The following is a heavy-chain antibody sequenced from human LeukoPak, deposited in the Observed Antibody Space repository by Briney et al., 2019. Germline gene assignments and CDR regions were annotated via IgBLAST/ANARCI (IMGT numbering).Heavy chain of an antibody. J-gene: IGHJ5*02. V-gene: IGHV1-18*01. CDR3: ARDSFRHYYDSSGYYIFDP. CDR2: ISAYNGNT. D-gene: IGHD3-22*01. CDR1: GYTFTSYG. Sequence: ASVKVSCKASGYTFTSYGISWVRQAPGQGLEWMGWISAYNGNTNYAQKLQGRVTMTTDASTSTAYMELRSLRSDDTAVYYCARDSFRHYYDSSGYYIFDPWGQGTLVTVSS.